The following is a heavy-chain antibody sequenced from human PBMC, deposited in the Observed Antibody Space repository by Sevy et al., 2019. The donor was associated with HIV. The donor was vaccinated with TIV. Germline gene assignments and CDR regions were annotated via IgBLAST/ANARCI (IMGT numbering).Heavy chain of an antibody. CDR1: GFPFSSYW. V-gene: IGHV3-74*01. J-gene: IGHJ4*02. CDR3: VAANSSEDY. CDR2: VNSDGSNT. Sequence: GESLKISCATSGFPFSSYWFHWVRQAPGKGLEWVTGVNSDGSNTNYAESVKGRFTISRDCAKDKLCLQMNALRAEDTAVYFCVAANSSEDYWGQGTLVTVSS. D-gene: IGHD3-10*01.